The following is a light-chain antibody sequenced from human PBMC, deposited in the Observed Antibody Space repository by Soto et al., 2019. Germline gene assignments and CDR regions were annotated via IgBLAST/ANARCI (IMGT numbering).Light chain of an antibody. Sequence: DIQMTQSPSSLSASVGDRVTITCRASQGISNYLAWYQQKPGKVPKLLIYAASTLQSGVPSRFSGSGSGTDFTLTISRLQPEDVATYYCQTYNSARTFGQGTKVEIK. CDR1: QGISNY. CDR2: AAS. J-gene: IGKJ1*01. V-gene: IGKV1-27*01. CDR3: QTYNSART.